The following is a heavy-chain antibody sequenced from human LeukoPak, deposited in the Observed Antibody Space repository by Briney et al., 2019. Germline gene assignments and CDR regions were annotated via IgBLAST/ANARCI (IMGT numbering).Heavy chain of an antibody. CDR3: ARRRAPYLATNYYDSSGYKRALED. CDR2: INHSGST. CDR1: GGSFSGYY. V-gene: IGHV4-34*01. J-gene: IGHJ4*02. D-gene: IGHD3-22*01. Sequence: SSETLSLTCAVYGGSFSGYYWSWIRQPPGKGLEWIGEINHSGSTNYNPSLKSRVTISVDTSKNQFSLKLSSVTAADTAVYYCARRRAPYLATNYYDSSGYKRALEDWGQGTLVTVSS.